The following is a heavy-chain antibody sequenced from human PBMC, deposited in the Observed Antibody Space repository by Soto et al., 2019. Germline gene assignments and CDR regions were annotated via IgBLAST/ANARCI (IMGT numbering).Heavy chain of an antibody. Sequence: GESLKISCKGSGYSFTSYCIGWARQMPGKGLEWMGIIYPGDSDTRYSPSFQGQVTISADKSISTAYLQWSSLKASDTAMYYCARTAAAGKYYNGMDVWGQGTTVTVSS. V-gene: IGHV5-51*01. CDR3: ARTAAAGKYYNGMDV. D-gene: IGHD6-13*01. CDR1: GYSFTSYC. CDR2: IYPGDSDT. J-gene: IGHJ6*02.